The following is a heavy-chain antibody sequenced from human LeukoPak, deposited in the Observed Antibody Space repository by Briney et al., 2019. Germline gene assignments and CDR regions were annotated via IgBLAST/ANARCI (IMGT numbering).Heavy chain of an antibody. V-gene: IGHV3-30*02. CDR1: GFTFSYFG. CDR3: AKIEGKYQLANIPDS. D-gene: IGHD2-2*01. CDR2: IRYDGSNE. Sequence: SGGSLRLSCVASGFTFSYFGMHWVRQAPGKALEWVAFIRYDGSNEYYAESVKGRFTISRDNSKNTLYLQMNSLRVEDTAAYYCAKIEGKYQLANIPDSWGQGTLVTVSS. J-gene: IGHJ4*02.